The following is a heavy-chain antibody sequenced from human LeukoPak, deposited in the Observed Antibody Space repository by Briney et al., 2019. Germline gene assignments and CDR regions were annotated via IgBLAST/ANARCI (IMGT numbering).Heavy chain of an antibody. D-gene: IGHD3-3*01. V-gene: IGHV4-59*01. CDR2: IYYSGSI. CDR1: VGSISSYY. J-gene: IGHJ5*02. Sequence: PSETLSLTCTVSVGSISSYYWSWIRQPPGKGLEWIGYIYYSGSINYNPSLKSRVTISVDTSKNQFSLKLSSVTAADTAVYYCARLYYDFWSGPLGGNWFDPWGQGTLVTVSS. CDR3: ARLYYDFWSGPLGGNWFDP.